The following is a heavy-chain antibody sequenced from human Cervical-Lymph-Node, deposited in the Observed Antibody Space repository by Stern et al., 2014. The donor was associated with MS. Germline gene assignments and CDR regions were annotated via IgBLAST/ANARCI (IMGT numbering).Heavy chain of an antibody. J-gene: IGHJ4*02. D-gene: IGHD4-17*01. CDR1: GDSINSGDFH. Sequence: QVQLQESGPGLVKPSETLSLTCTVSGDSINSGDFHWSWVRQSPGKGLEWIGYIYYSGRNYNNPSLKSRVTMSIDTSTNQFSLNLTSVTAADTALYFCARMKTGLRENRGFDFWGQGTQVTFSS. V-gene: IGHV4-30-4*01. CDR2: IYYSGRN. CDR3: ARMKTGLRENRGFDF.